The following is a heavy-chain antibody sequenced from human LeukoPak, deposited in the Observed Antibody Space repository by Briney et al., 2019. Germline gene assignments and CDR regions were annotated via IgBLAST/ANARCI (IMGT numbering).Heavy chain of an antibody. J-gene: IGHJ4*02. CDR1: GFNFSIYS. D-gene: IGHD6-19*01. CDR3: ARYDSSGWYKGIDY. CDR2: ITRSSTTI. Sequence: GGSLRLSCAASGFNFSIYSMNWVRQAPGKGLEWVSYITRSSTTIYYADSVKGRFTISRDNAKNSLYLQMNSLRAEDTAVYYCARYDSSGWYKGIDYWGQGTLVTVSS. V-gene: IGHV3-48*04.